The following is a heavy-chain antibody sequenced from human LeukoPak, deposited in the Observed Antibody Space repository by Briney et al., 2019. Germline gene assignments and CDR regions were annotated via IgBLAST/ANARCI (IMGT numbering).Heavy chain of an antibody. CDR3: ARGRRIAARTFDY. V-gene: IGHV4-34*01. J-gene: IGHJ4*02. D-gene: IGHD6-6*01. CDR2: INHSGST. CDR1: GGSFSGYY. Sequence: SETLSLTCAVYGGSFSGYYWSWIRQPPRKGLEWIGEINHSGSTNYNPSLKSRVTISVDTSKNQFSLKLSSVTAADTAVYYCARGRRIAARTFDYWGQGTLVTVSS.